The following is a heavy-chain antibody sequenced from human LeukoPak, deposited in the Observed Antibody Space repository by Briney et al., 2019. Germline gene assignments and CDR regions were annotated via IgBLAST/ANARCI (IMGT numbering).Heavy chain of an antibody. Sequence: SETLSLTCAVYGGSFSGYYWSWIRQPPGKGLEWIGEINHSGSTNYNPSLKSRVTISVDTSENQFSLKLSSVTAADTAVYYCARGPALPDFYYYYYYMDVWGKGTTVTVSS. CDR1: GGSFSGYY. D-gene: IGHD2-21*02. J-gene: IGHJ6*03. CDR2: INHSGST. V-gene: IGHV4-34*01. CDR3: ARGPALPDFYYYYYYMDV.